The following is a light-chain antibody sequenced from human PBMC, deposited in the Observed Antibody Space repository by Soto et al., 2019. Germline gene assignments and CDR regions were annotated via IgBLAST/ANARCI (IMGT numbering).Light chain of an antibody. CDR1: QSISSW. CDR3: QLFKSHPHT. CDR2: DAS. J-gene: IGKJ4*01. Sequence: MTKSAATVSASVGDRVTSTCRASQSISSWLAGYQQKPAKAPKLLIYDASSLETGVPSRFSGSGSGTEFTLTISSLQPDDFATYYSQLFKSHPHTFSGGTKVDIK. V-gene: IGKV1-5*01.